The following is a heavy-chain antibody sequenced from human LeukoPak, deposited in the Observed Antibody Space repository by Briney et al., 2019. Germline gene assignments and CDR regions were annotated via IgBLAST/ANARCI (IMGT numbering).Heavy chain of an antibody. CDR2: ISWNSGSI. CDR1: GFTFDDYA. Sequence: GRSLRLSCAASGFTFDDYAMHWVWQAPGKGLEWVSGISWNSGSIGYADSVKGRFTISRDNAKNSLYLQMNSLRAEDTALYYCAKAPSIAAAHFDYWGQGTLVTVSS. CDR3: AKAPSIAAAHFDY. D-gene: IGHD6-13*01. V-gene: IGHV3-9*01. J-gene: IGHJ4*02.